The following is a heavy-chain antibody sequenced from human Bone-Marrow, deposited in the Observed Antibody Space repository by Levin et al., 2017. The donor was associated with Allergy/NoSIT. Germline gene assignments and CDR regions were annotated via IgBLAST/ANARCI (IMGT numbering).Heavy chain of an antibody. Sequence: RSGGSLRLSCAASGFSFRSHGMHWVRQAPGKGLEWVAVMSYEGSNKLYADSVKGRFTISRDKHTNTLYLQMNTLRPEDTAVYYCAKDVAEGYDVHSCMDAWGKGTTVTVSS. V-gene: IGHV3-30*18. CDR2: MSYEGSNK. CDR3: AKDVAEGYDVHSCMDA. CDR1: GFSFRSHG. J-gene: IGHJ6*03. D-gene: IGHD6-19*01.